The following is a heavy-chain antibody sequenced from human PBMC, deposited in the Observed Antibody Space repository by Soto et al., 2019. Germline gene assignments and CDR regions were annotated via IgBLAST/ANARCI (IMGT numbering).Heavy chain of an antibody. V-gene: IGHV1-46*01. CDR1: GYTFTHYY. Sequence: QVQLVQSGAEVKKPGASVKLSCRTSGYTFTHYYIHWVRQAPGQGLEWLAIINPASGSTNYAQDFLGRVTLTMDTSTNTVYMELSGRRAEDTALFYFARDLAAVDHWGQGTLVTVSS. J-gene: IGHJ4*02. CDR2: INPASGST. CDR3: ARDLAAVDH. D-gene: IGHD6-25*01.